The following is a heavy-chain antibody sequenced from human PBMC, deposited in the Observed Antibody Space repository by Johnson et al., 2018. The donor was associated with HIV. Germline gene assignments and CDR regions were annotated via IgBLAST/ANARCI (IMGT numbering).Heavy chain of an antibody. J-gene: IGHJ3*02. Sequence: MQLVESGGGLIQPGGSLRLSCAASGFTFNSYAMSWVRQGPGKGLEWVAAISGSGGSTYYPDSVKGRFTISRDNSRNTLYLQMKSLRAEDTAVYYCAKDLGITVAGRGGLDAFDIWGQGTMVTVSS. D-gene: IGHD6-19*01. CDR2: ISGSGGST. CDR3: AKDLGITVAGRGGLDAFDI. V-gene: IGHV3-23*04. CDR1: GFTFNSYA.